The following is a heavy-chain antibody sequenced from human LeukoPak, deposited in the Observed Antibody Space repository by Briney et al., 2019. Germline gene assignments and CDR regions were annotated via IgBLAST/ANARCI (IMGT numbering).Heavy chain of an antibody. J-gene: IGHJ4*02. V-gene: IGHV4-31*03. D-gene: IGHD4-23*01. CDR2: IHNSRGT. CDR3: GKVVGNSNS. Sequence: PSETLSLTCTVSGGSITSDIFYWNWIRQHPGKGLEWIGSIHNSRGTSYNPSLESRLTISLDTSENQFFLKMSYVTAADTAMYYCGKVVGNSNSWGQGTLSPSPQ. CDR1: GGSITSDIFY.